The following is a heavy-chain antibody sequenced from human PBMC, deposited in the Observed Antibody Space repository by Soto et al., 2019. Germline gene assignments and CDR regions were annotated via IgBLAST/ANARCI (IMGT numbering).Heavy chain of an antibody. D-gene: IGHD6-19*01. V-gene: IGHV1-18*01. CDR1: GYTFTSYG. Sequence: ASVKVCCKACGYTFTSYGISWVRQAPRQGLEWMGWISAYNGNTNYAQKLQGRVTMTTDTSTSTAYMELRSLRSDDTAVYYCARVDGPSSGWYFDYWGQGTLVTVSS. CDR2: ISAYNGNT. J-gene: IGHJ4*02. CDR3: ARVDGPSSGWYFDY.